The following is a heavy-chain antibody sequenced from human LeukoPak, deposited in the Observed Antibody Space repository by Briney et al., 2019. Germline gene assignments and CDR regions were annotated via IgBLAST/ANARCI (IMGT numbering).Heavy chain of an antibody. CDR3: ARVAGGTTGTTPSRVFDI. CDR2: IIPNSGGT. D-gene: IGHD1-1*01. V-gene: IGHV1-2*02. J-gene: IGHJ3*02. CDR1: RYTFTGYY. Sequence: ASVKVSCKASRYTFTGYYMHWVRQAPGQGLEWMGWIIPNSGGTNYAQKFQGRVTMTRDTSISTAYMELSRLRSDDTAVYYCARVAGGTTGTTPSRVFDIWGQGTMVTVSS.